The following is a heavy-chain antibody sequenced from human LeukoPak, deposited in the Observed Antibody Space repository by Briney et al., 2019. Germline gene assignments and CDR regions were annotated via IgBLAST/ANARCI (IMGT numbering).Heavy chain of an antibody. D-gene: IGHD3-16*01. Sequence: GESLKISCKGSGYSFTSYWICWVRHMPGKGLEWMVIIYPGDSDTIYSPSFQGQVTISADKTISTAYLQRSSLKASDTAMYYCARRYRLGSTDYYFDYWGQGTLVTVSA. CDR2: IYPGDSDT. CDR1: GYSFTSYW. J-gene: IGHJ4*02. CDR3: ARRYRLGSTDYYFDY. V-gene: IGHV5-51*01.